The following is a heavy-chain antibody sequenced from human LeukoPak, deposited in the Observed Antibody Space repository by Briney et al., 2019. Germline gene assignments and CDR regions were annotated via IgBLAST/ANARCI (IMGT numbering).Heavy chain of an antibody. D-gene: IGHD3-22*01. J-gene: IGHJ4*02. CDR3: TKGTMTVVSVGDYSDY. CDR1: GFTFGSYA. V-gene: IGHV3-9*03. CDR2: ISWNSVNI. Sequence: GGSLRLSCAASGFTFGSYAMHWVRQAPGKGLEWVSGISWNSVNICYADSVKGRFTISRDNAKNSVYLQMNSLRAEHMAVYYCTKGTMTVVSVGDYSDYWGQGTLVTLSS.